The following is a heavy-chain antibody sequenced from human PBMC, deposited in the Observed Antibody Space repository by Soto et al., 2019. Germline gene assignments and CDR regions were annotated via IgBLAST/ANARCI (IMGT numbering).Heavy chain of an antibody. CDR3: AKHLADRYHFDY. CDR2: ISGTGGST. D-gene: IGHD1-1*01. CDR1: GFTFNYYA. V-gene: IGHV3-23*01. J-gene: IGHJ4*02. Sequence: LRLSCAASGFTFNYYAISWVRQAPGKGLEWVSAISGTGGSTYYADSAKGRFTISRDNSKNTLYLQMNSRRAEDTAVYYCAKHLADRYHFDYWGLGTLVTVSS.